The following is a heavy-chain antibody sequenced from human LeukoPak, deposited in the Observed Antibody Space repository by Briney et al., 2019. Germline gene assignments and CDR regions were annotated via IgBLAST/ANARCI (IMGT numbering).Heavy chain of an antibody. Sequence: PGGSLRLSCAASGFTFSSYWMSWVRQAPGKGLEWVAIIKQDGTEKYYVDSVKGRFTISRDNAKNSLYLQMNSLRAEDTAVYYCARGVGATHSDYWGQGTLVTVSS. CDR2: IKQDGTEK. J-gene: IGHJ4*02. CDR1: GFTFSSYW. V-gene: IGHV3-7*04. CDR3: ARGVGATHSDY. D-gene: IGHD1-26*01.